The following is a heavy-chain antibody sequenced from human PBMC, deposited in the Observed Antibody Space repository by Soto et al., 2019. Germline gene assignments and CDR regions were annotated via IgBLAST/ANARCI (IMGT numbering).Heavy chain of an antibody. CDR2: ISYNGINQ. CDR1: GLSFSTYA. Sequence: GGSLRLSCAASGLSFSTYALHGVRQAPGKGLEWVAVISYNGINQFYADSVRGRLAISRDNSKNTLYLQMNSLRDEDTAVYFFARGGRGLRGAFSIWGQGTLVPVSS. J-gene: IGHJ3*02. V-gene: IGHV3-30*09. CDR3: ARGGRGLRGAFSI.